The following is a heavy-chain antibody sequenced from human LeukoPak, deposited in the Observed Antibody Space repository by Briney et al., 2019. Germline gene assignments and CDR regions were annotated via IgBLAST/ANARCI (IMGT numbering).Heavy chain of an antibody. D-gene: IGHD5-18*01. Sequence: SETLSLTCTVSGGSISSYYWSWIRQPPGKGLEWVGYIYYSGSTNYNPSLKSRVTISVDTSKNQFSLKLSSVTAADTAVYYCARAISGYREIDYWGQGTLVTVSS. V-gene: IGHV4-59*01. CDR1: GGSISSYY. J-gene: IGHJ4*02. CDR2: IYYSGST. CDR3: ARAISGYREIDY.